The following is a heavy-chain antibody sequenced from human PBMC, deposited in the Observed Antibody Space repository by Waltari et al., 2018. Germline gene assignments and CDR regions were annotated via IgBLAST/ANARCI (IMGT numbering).Heavy chain of an antibody. CDR3: ARANTVTMFFDY. Sequence: HVRLQQSGPGLVKPSQTLSLSCAIIGVSVSTSSAAWNWIRQSPSGGLEWLGRTFYRSSWFHDYTLSVNSRVTINPDTSKNHFSLHLTSVTPDDTAVYFCARANTVTMFFDYWGQGTPVTVSS. CDR1: GVSVSTSSAA. J-gene: IGHJ4*02. CDR2: TFYRSSWFH. D-gene: IGHD4-17*01. V-gene: IGHV6-1*01.